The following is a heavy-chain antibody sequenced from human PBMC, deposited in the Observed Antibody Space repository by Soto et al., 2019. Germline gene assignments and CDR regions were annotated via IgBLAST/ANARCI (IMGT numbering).Heavy chain of an antibody. Sequence: GASVKVSCKASGYTFTSYGISWVRQAPGQGXEWMGWISAYNGNTNYAQKLQGRVTMTTDTSTSTAYMELRSLRSDDTAVYYCARDYPGIAAAGTDYYYGMDVWGQGTTVTVSS. CDR3: ARDYPGIAAAGTDYYYGMDV. D-gene: IGHD6-13*01. CDR2: ISAYNGNT. V-gene: IGHV1-18*01. CDR1: GYTFTSYG. J-gene: IGHJ6*02.